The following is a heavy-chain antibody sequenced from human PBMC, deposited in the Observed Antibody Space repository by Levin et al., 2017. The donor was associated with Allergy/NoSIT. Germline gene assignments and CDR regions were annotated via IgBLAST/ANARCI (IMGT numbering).Heavy chain of an antibody. Sequence: GGSLRLSCAASGILFSSYDMNWVRQAPGKGLEWVSSISAGGNYIYYADSVKGRFTISRDNAKNSLFLQMNSLRAEDTAVYYCASWARYNYDRSAFDYFYDAMDVWGQGTTVTVSS. CDR3: ASWARYNYDRSAFDYFYDAMDV. D-gene: IGHD3-22*01. V-gene: IGHV3-21*01. CDR1: GILFSSYD. CDR2: ISAGGNYI. J-gene: IGHJ6*02.